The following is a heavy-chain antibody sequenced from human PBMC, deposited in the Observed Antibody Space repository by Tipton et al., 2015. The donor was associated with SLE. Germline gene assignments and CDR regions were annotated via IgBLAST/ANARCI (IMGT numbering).Heavy chain of an antibody. CDR2: INTNTGNP. D-gene: IGHD3-10*01. CDR1: GYTFTSHA. CDR3: ARDQESHYYGSGSYYKGYYYGMDV. Sequence: QVQLVQSGSELKKPGASVKVSCKASGYTFTSHAMNWVRQAPGQGLEWMGWINTNTGNPTYAQGFTGRFVFSLDTSVSTAYLQISSLKADDTAVYYCARDQESHYYGSGSYYKGYYYGMDVWGQGTTVTVSS. J-gene: IGHJ6*02. V-gene: IGHV7-4-1*02.